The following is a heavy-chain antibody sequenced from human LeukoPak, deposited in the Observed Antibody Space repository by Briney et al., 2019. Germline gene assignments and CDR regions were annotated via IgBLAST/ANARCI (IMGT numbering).Heavy chain of an antibody. J-gene: IGHJ4*02. V-gene: IGHV4-39*01. D-gene: IGHD3-3*01. CDR3: AGNDEYDFYGY. CDR1: GVSISSRSYF. CDR2: IYYSGNT. Sequence: PSETLSLTCTVSGVSISSRSYFWGWIRQPPGKGLEWIGSIYYSGNTYYNPSLKSRVTISIDTSKNQFSLKLRSVTAADTAVYYCAGNDEYDFYGYWGQGTLVIVSS.